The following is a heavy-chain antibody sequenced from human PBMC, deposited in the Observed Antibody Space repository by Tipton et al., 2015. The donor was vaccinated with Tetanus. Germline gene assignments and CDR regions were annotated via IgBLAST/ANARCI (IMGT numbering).Heavy chain of an antibody. CDR1: GFTFSDYY. CDR3: AREALICYGSGSYSPSFDY. CDR2: ISSSGSTI. D-gene: IGHD3-10*01. V-gene: IGHV3-11*01. J-gene: IGHJ4*02. Sequence: SLRLSCAASGFTFSDYYMSWIRQAPGKGLEWVSYISSSGSTIYYADSVRGRFTISRDNAKNSLYQQMNSLRAEDTAVYYCAREALICYGSGSYSPSFDYWGQGTLVTVSS.